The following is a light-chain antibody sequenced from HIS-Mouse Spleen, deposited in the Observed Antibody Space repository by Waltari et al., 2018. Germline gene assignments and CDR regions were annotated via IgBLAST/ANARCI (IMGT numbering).Light chain of an antibody. CDR1: SSDVGGYNY. CDR3: CSYAGSYTLV. Sequence: QSALTQPRSVSGSPGQSVTISCPGTSSDVGGYNYVSWYQQHPGKAPKLMIYAVSKRPSGVPDRFSGSKSGNTASLTISGLQAEDEADYYCCSYAGSYTLVFGGGTKLTVL. CDR2: AVS. J-gene: IGLJ2*01. V-gene: IGLV2-11*01.